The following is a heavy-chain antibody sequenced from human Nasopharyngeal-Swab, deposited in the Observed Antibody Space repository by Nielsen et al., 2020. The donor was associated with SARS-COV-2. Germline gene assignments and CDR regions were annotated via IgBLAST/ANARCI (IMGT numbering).Heavy chain of an antibody. CDR2: IKKDGSEK. CDR3: VRMGDYTWNGFDI. V-gene: IGHV3-7*01. J-gene: IGHJ3*02. D-gene: IGHD1-26*01. Sequence: WIRQPPGKGLEWVANIKKDGSEKYYVDSVKGRFTISRDNTKNSVYLQMNSLRAEDTAVYYCVRMGDYTWNGFDIWGQGTMVPSPQ.